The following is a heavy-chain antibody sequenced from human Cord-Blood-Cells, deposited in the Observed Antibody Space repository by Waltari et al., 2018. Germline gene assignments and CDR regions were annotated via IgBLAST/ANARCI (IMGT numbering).Heavy chain of an antibody. Sequence: QVQLVQSGAEVKKPGSSVKVSCKASGGTFSSYAISWVRQAPGQGLEWMGGSIHLLGTEKHRRKFQGRVTITADESTSTDYMELSSLRSEETAVYDCARASGADSSGYYDYWGQGTLVTVSS. V-gene: IGHV1-69*01. CDR1: GGTFSSYA. J-gene: IGHJ4*02. CDR2: SIHLLGTE. CDR3: ARASGADSSGYYDY. D-gene: IGHD3-22*01.